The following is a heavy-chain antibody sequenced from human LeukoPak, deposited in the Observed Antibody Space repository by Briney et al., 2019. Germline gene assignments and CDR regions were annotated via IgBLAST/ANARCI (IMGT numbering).Heavy chain of an antibody. CDR1: GYTFTTYA. J-gene: IGHJ5*02. CDR3: AREAQSVVAATMSHNWFDP. V-gene: IGHV1-3*01. Sequence: ASVKVSCKASGYTFTTYAIHWVRQAPGQRLEWMAWINAGNGDTKYSQKFQGRVTIARDTSASTAYMELSSLRSEDTAVYYCAREAQSVVAATMSHNWFDPWGQGTLVTVSS. D-gene: IGHD2-15*01. CDR2: INAGNGDT.